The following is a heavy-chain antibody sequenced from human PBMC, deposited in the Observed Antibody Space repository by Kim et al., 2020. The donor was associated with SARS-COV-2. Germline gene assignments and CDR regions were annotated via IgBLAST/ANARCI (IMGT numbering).Heavy chain of an antibody. Sequence: GGSLRLSCAASGFTFDDYTMHWVRQAPGKGLEWVSLISWDGGSTYYADSVKGRFTISRDNSKNSLYLQMNSLRTEDTALYYCAKGAGMANWFDPWGQGTLVTVSS. CDR3: AKGAGMANWFDP. V-gene: IGHV3-43*01. D-gene: IGHD1-1*01. J-gene: IGHJ5*02. CDR1: GFTFDDYT. CDR2: ISWDGGST.